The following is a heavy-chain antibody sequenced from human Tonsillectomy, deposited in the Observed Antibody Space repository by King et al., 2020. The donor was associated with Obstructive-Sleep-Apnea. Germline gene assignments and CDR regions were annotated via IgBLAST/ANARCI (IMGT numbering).Heavy chain of an antibody. V-gene: IGHV3-30*04. D-gene: IGHD2-15*01. Sequence: VQLVESGGGVVQPGRSLRLSCAASGFTFSNYAMHWVRQAPGKGLEWVAVISFDGSNKYYADSVKGRFTISRDHSKNTLYLHMNSLRPEDTAVYSCAGGGLDGGYCSGGSCYSGDYWGQGTLVTVSS. CDR2: ISFDGSNK. CDR1: GFTFSNYA. CDR3: AGGGLDGGYCSGGSCYSGDY. J-gene: IGHJ4*02.